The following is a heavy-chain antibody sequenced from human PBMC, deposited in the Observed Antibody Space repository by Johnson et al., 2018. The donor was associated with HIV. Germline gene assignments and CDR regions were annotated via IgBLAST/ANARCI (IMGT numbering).Heavy chain of an antibody. CDR2: ISYDGNNQ. CDR3: ARGLPYYYDAFNI. V-gene: IGHV3-30-3*01. J-gene: IGHJ3*02. D-gene: IGHD3-10*01. CDR1: GFTFSSYA. Sequence: QVQLVESGGGVVQPGRSLRLSCAASGFTFSSYAMHWVRQAPVKGLEWVAVISYDGNNQYYRDSVKGRFTISRDNSKNTLYLQMNSLRAEDTAVYNCARGLPYYYDAFNIWGQGTMVTVSS.